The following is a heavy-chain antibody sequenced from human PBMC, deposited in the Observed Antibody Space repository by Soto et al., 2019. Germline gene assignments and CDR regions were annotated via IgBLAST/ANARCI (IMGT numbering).Heavy chain of an antibody. Sequence: QVQLVQSGAKVKKPGSSVKVSCKASADTFTGYTVTWVRQAPGQGLEWVGRVIPILGASNFAQKFQGRVTISADKSTDTAYMVLTGLTSEDTAVYYCARSRGSYYSNFDSWGQGTLVTVSS. CDR1: ADTFTGYT. D-gene: IGHD3-10*01. J-gene: IGHJ4*02. CDR2: VIPILGAS. CDR3: ARSRGSYYSNFDS. V-gene: IGHV1-69*08.